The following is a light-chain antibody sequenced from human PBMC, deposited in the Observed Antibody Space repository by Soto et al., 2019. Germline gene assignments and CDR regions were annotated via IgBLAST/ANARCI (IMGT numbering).Light chain of an antibody. Sequence: DIVMTQSPATLSVSPGERATLSCRASQSVSSNLAWYQQKFGQAPRLLIYGASTRATGIPARFSGSGSGTDFTLTISSLQSEDLAVYYCQQYNNWPRTFGQGTKVDIK. V-gene: IGKV3-15*01. CDR1: QSVSSN. CDR3: QQYNNWPRT. J-gene: IGKJ1*01. CDR2: GAS.